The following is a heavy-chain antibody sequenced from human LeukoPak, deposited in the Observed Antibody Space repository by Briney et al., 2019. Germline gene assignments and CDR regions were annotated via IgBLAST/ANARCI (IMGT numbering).Heavy chain of an antibody. J-gene: IGHJ5*02. V-gene: IGHV4-34*01. D-gene: IGHD6-13*01. Sequence: SETLSLTCAVYGGSFSGYYWSWIRQPPGKGLEWIGEINHSGSTNYNPSLKSRDTISVDTSKNQFSLKLSSVTAADTAVYYCARGSWYDPNWFDPWGQGTLVTVSS. CDR3: ARGSWYDPNWFDP. CDR1: GGSFSGYY. CDR2: INHSGST.